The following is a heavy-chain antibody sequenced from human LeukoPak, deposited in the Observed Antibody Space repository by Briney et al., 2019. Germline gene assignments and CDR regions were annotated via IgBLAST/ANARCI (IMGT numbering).Heavy chain of an antibody. J-gene: IGHJ6*02. CDR3: AKARYSGYGSYYYGMDV. Sequence: PGGSLRLSCAASGFTFSSYGMHWVRQAPGKGLEWVAVISYDGSNKYYADSVKGRFTISRDNSKNTLYLQMNSLRAEDTAVYYCAKARYSGYGSYYYGMDVWGQGTTVTVSS. V-gene: IGHV3-30*18. CDR2: ISYDGSNK. CDR1: GFTFSSYG. D-gene: IGHD3-10*01.